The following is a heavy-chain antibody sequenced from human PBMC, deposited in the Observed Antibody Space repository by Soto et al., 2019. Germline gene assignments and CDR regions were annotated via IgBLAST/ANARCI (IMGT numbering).Heavy chain of an antibody. Sequence: QVQLEESGGAVVQPGRSLRLSRAASGFAFSSYAMQWVRQAPGKGLEWVAGISYDGSNKHYADSVKGRYTISRDNSKTTLFLQMNSLSTEDTAVYYCVRDYNDGIGRYDYWGQGTPVTVSS. CDR2: ISYDGSNK. D-gene: IGHD1-1*01. V-gene: IGHV3-30-3*01. CDR1: GFAFSSYA. CDR3: VRDYNDGIGRYDY. J-gene: IGHJ4*02.